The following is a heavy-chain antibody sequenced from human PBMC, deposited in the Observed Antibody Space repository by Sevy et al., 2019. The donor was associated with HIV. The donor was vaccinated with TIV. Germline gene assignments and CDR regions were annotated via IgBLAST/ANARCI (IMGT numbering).Heavy chain of an antibody. J-gene: IGHJ4*01. CDR2: ISYEGTET. Sequence: GGSLRLSCAASGFAFSTHAMHWVRQAPGKGLEWVAVISYEGTETFYAASVEGGFTISRDNSKYMWSLQINSLRPEDTAVYYCARDGGYSIKWYPLYWGHGTLVTVSS. CDR1: GFAFSTHA. CDR3: ARDGGYSIKWYPLY. D-gene: IGHD1-26*01. V-gene: IGHV3-30-3*01.